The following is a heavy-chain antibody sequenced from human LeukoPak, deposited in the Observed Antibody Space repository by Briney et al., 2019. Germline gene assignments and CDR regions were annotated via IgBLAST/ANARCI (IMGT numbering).Heavy chain of an antibody. CDR1: GFTFSSYG. CDR3: AKDLLAAENFDY. V-gene: IGHV3-23*01. D-gene: IGHD6-25*01. CDR2: IRGSGGST. Sequence: GGSLRLSCAASGFTFSSYGMSWVRQAPGKGLEWVSAIRGSGGSTYYADSVKGRFTISRDNSKNTLYLQMNSLRAEDTAVYYCAKDLLAAENFDYWGQGTLVTVSS. J-gene: IGHJ4*02.